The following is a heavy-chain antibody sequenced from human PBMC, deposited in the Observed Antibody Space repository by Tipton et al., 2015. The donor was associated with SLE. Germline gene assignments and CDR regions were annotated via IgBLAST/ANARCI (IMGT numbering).Heavy chain of an antibody. CDR3: ATQGITFGGVIAHDAFDI. V-gene: IGHV4-59*08. Sequence: TLSLTCTVSGGSISSYYWSWIRQPPGKGLEWIGYIYYRGSTNYNPSLKSRVTISVDTSKNQFSLKLSSVTAADTAVYYCATQGITFGGVIAHDAFDIWGQGTMVTVSS. J-gene: IGHJ3*02. D-gene: IGHD3-16*02. CDR2: IYYRGST. CDR1: GGSISSYY.